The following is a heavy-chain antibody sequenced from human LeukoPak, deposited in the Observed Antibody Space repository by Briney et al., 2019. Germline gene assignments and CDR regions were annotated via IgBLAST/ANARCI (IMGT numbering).Heavy chain of an antibody. Sequence: GGSLRLSCAASGFTFSSSAMSWVRQAPGKGLEWVSAISNNGGYTYYADSVKGRFTISRDNSKNTLYLQMNSLRAEDTAVYYCARDGIAAAGGFDYWGQGTLVTVSS. CDR2: ISNNGGYT. CDR1: GFTFSSSA. J-gene: IGHJ4*02. CDR3: ARDGIAAAGGFDY. V-gene: IGHV3-23*01. D-gene: IGHD6-13*01.